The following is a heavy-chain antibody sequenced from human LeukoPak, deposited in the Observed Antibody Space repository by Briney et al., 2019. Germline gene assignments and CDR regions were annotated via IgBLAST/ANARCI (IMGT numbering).Heavy chain of an antibody. CDR1: GFTFGDYA. D-gene: IGHD6-13*01. CDR2: IRSKAYGGTT. J-gene: IGHJ4*02. Sequence: GGSLRLSCTASGFTFGDYAMSWFRQAPGKGLEWVGFIRSKAYGGTTEYAASVKGRFTISRDDSKTIAYLQMNSLKTEDTAVYYCTRDTEWYSTTLDYWGQGTLVTVSS. CDR3: TRDTEWYSTTLDY. V-gene: IGHV3-49*03.